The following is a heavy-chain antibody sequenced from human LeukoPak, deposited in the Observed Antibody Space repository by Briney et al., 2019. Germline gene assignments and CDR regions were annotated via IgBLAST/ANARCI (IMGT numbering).Heavy chain of an antibody. CDR2: ISGGGGTT. Sequence: GSLRLSCAASGFTFSNYAMNWVRQAPGKGLEWVSTISGGGGTTYYADSVKGRFTISRDSSKNTLYLQMNSLRAEDTAAYYCAKGRRDGHSFDFDYWGQGTLVTVSS. CDR1: GFTFSNYA. CDR3: AKGRRDGHSFDFDY. V-gene: IGHV3-23*01. D-gene: IGHD5-24*01. J-gene: IGHJ4*02.